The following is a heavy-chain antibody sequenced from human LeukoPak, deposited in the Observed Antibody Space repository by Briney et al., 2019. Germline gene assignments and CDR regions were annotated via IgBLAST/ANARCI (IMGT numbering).Heavy chain of an antibody. Sequence: ASVKVSCKASGYTFTSYYMHWVRQAPGQGLEWMGIINPSGGSTSYAQKFQGRVTMTRDTSTSTVYMELSSLRSEDTAVYYCARSPPRWLGEAGKWGYYFDYWGQGTLVTVSS. D-gene: IGHD6-19*01. CDR3: ARSPPRWLGEAGKWGYYFDY. J-gene: IGHJ4*02. CDR2: INPSGGST. CDR1: GYTFTSYY. V-gene: IGHV1-46*01.